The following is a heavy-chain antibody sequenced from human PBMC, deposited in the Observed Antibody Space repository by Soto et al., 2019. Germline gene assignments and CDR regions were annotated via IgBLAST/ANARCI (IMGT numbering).Heavy chain of an antibody. CDR2: IRSKANSYAT. J-gene: IGHJ3*02. V-gene: IGHV3-73*01. CDR3: TLTVDTIEDEDDTGDGFDI. CDR1: GFTFSGSA. D-gene: IGHD5-18*01. Sequence: GGSLRLSCAASGFTFSGSAMHWVRQASGKGLEWVGGIRSKANSYATAYAASVRGRFTIARDESKNTAYLQMNSLKTEDTAVYYCTLTVDTIEDEDDTGDGFDIWGQGTMVTVSS.